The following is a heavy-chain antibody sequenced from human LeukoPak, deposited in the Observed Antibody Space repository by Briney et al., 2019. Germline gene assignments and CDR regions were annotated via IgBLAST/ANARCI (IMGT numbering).Heavy chain of an antibody. CDR2: INTDGSST. CDR3: ARGAKWELLGGDTFDI. V-gene: IGHV3-74*01. Sequence: PGGSLRLSCADSGFTFSSYWMHWVRRAPGKGLVWVSRINTDGSSTYYADSVKGRFTVSRDNAKNTLYLQMNSLRTEDTAVYYCARGAKWELLGGDTFDIWGQGTLVTVSS. D-gene: IGHD1-26*01. CDR1: GFTFSSYW. J-gene: IGHJ3*02.